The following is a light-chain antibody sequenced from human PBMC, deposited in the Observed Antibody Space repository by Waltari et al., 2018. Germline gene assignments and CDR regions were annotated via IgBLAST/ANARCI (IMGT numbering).Light chain of an antibody. V-gene: IGKV1-5*03. Sequence: DIQMTQSPSTLSASVGDRVTITCRASQSISSWLAWYQQKPGKAPKLLIYKASSLESGGPSRFSGSGSGTEFTLTISSLQPDDFATYYCQQYNNYPFTFGPGTKVDIK. CDR1: QSISSW. CDR3: QQYNNYPFT. J-gene: IGKJ3*01. CDR2: KAS.